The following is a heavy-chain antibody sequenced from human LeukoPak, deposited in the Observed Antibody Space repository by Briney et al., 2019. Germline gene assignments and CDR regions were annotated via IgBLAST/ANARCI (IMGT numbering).Heavy chain of an antibody. Sequence: ASVKVSCKASGYTFTSYDINWVRQATGQGLEWMGWMNPNSGNTGYAQKFQGRVTMTRNTSISTAYMELSSLRSEDTAVYYCARMRDCSGGSCYSGVLDAFDIWGQGTMVTASS. D-gene: IGHD2-15*01. J-gene: IGHJ3*02. CDR2: MNPNSGNT. CDR1: GYTFTSYD. V-gene: IGHV1-8*01. CDR3: ARMRDCSGGSCYSGVLDAFDI.